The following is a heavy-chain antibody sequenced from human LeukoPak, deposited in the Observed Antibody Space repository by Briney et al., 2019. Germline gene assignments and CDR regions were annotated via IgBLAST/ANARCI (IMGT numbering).Heavy chain of an antibody. D-gene: IGHD1-26*01. CDR3: ARETTTLDY. CDR1: GFTFSNYG. Sequence: GGSLRLSCVASGFTFSNYGMHWVRQAPGKGLEWVAVVWYDGSNKFYADSVKGRFTISRDNSKNTLYLQMNSLRAEDTAVYYCARETTTLDYWGQGTLVTVSS. CDR2: VWYDGSNK. V-gene: IGHV3-33*08. J-gene: IGHJ4*02.